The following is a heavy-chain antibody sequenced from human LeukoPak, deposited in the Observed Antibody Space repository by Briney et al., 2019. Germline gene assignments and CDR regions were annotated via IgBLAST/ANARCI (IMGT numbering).Heavy chain of an antibody. V-gene: IGHV3-15*01. D-gene: IGHD5-12*01. CDR1: GFTFSNAW. CDR3: TTRGYSGYDLRDY. Sequence: GSLRLSCAASGFTFSNAWMSWVRQAPGKGLEWVGRIKSKTDGGTTDYAAPVKGRFTISRDDSKNTLYLQMNSLKTEDTAVYYCTTRGYSGYDLRDYWGQGTLVTVSS. J-gene: IGHJ4*02. CDR2: IKSKTDGGTT.